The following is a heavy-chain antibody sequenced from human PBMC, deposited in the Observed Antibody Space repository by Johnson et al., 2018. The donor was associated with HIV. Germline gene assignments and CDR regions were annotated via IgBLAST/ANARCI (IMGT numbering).Heavy chain of an antibody. CDR1: GFIFSSNA. Sequence: QVKLVESGGGVVQPGRSLRLSCAASGFIFSSNAMHWVRQAPGKGLEWVADISYDGSNKFYADSVKGRFTISRDNSKNTLYLQMNSLRAEDTAVYYCAKDLLSFWGQPSDSFDILGQGTMVTVSA. J-gene: IGHJ3*02. CDR3: AKDLLSFWGQPSDSFDI. V-gene: IGHV3-30-3*01. D-gene: IGHD3-10*01. CDR2: ISYDGSNK.